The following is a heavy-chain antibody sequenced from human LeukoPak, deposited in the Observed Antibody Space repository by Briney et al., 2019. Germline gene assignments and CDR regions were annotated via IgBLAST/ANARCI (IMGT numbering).Heavy chain of an antibody. V-gene: IGHV3-21*01. D-gene: IGHD3-10*01. CDR1: GFTFSSYS. CDR2: ISSSSDYI. CDR3: ATLYNYGSGRYDY. J-gene: IGHJ4*02. Sequence: GGSLRLSCAASGFTFSSYSITWVRQAPGKGLEWVSSISSSSDYIYYADSVKGRFTISRDNAKNSLYLQVNSLRAEDTAVYYCATLYNYGSGRYDYWGQGTLVTVSS.